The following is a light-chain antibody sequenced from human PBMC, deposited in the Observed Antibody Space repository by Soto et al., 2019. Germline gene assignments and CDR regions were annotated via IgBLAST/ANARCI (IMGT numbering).Light chain of an antibody. Sequence: QMTQSPSSLSASVGDRVTITCRASQSIATYLNWYQQKAGKVPELLIFAASSLQSGVPSRFSGSRSGPDFTLTISSLQPEDFATYYCQQSYSSPPTFGQGTKVDIK. CDR3: QQSYSSPPT. V-gene: IGKV1-39*01. CDR2: AAS. CDR1: QSIATY. J-gene: IGKJ1*01.